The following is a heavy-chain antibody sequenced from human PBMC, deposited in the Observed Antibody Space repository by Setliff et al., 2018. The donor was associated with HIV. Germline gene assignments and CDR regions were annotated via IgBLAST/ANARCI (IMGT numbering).Heavy chain of an antibody. Sequence: SETLSLTCTVSGGSISNSSYYWGWIRQPPGKGLEWIGSIYYSGSTYYNPSLKSRVTISVDTSKNQFSLKLSSVTAADSAVYYCARIVATITCYDYWGQGTLVTVSS. J-gene: IGHJ4*02. CDR1: GGSISNSSYY. V-gene: IGHV4-39*07. CDR3: ARIVATITCYDY. CDR2: IYYSGST. D-gene: IGHD5-12*01.